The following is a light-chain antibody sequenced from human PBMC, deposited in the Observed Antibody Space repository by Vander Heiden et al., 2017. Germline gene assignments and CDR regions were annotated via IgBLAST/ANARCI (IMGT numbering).Light chain of an antibody. J-gene: IGLJ3*02. CDR1: SSDVGGYNY. V-gene: IGLV2-14*04. CDR2: DVS. CDR3: SSDTSSSIGV. Sequence: AVSSSRTSSDVGGYNYGSWYPQHPGKAPKLMIYDVSNRPSGVSNRFSGSKSGNTASLTISGLQAEDEADYYCSSDTSSSIGVFGGGTKLTVL.